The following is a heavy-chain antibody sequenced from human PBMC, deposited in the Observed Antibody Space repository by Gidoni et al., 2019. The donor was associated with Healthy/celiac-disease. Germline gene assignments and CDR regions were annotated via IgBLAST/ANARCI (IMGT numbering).Heavy chain of an antibody. V-gene: IGHV4-61*02. D-gene: IGHD6-6*01. Sequence: QVQLQESGTGLVKPSQTLSLTCTVSGCSTSSGSYYWSWIRQPAGKGLEWIGHIYTSGSTNYNPSLKSRVTISVDTSKNQFSLKLSSVTAADTAVYYCAGYSSSSAYFDYWGQGTLVTVSS. CDR1: GCSTSSGSYY. CDR3: AGYSSSSAYFDY. CDR2: IYTSGST. J-gene: IGHJ4*02.